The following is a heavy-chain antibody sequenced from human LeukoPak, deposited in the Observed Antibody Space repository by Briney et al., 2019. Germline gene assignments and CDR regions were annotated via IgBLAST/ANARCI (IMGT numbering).Heavy chain of an antibody. CDR2: INQDGGQK. CDR3: VGFCGEYVNY. CDR1: GVTASTCW. V-gene: IGHV3-7*01. Sequence: GGSLRLSCTASGVTASTCWMSWVRQAPGKGLEWVAHINQDGGQKYYVDSVKGRFTISRDNAETSLFLPMTSLRTEDTALYYCVGFCGEYVNYWGQGNQVTVSS. J-gene: IGHJ4*02. D-gene: IGHD4-17*01.